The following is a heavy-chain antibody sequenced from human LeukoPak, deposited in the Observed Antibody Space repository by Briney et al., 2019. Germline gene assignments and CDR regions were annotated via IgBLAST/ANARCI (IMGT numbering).Heavy chain of an antibody. CDR3: ARVIDYDSSGHYLGY. Sequence: SETLSLTCVVYGGSFSGYYWSWIRQPPGKGLEWIGEINDSGSTNCNPSLKSRVTISVDTSKNQFSLKLSSVTAADTAVYYCARVIDYDSSGHYLGYWGQGTLVTVSS. CDR1: GGSFSGYY. J-gene: IGHJ4*02. CDR2: INDSGST. D-gene: IGHD3-22*01. V-gene: IGHV4-34*01.